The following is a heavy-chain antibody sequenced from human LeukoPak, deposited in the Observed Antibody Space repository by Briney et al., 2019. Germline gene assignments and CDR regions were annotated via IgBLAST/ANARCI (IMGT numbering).Heavy chain of an antibody. CDR1: RFTSDDFG. J-gene: IGHJ4*02. CDR3: AKETDN. Sequence: GESLKISCATSRFTSDDFGIHWVRQAPGKGLEWVCFISADGTSTFYADSVRGRFTISRDNSKNSLYLQMNSLRTEDTAFYYCAKETDNWGQGTLVTVSS. V-gene: IGHV3-43*02. CDR2: ISADGTST.